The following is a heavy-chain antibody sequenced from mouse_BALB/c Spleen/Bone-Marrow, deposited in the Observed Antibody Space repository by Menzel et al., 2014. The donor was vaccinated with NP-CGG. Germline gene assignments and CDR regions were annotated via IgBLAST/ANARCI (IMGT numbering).Heavy chain of an antibody. CDR1: GYTFTNFV. CDR3: ARTMIYFYAVDY. Sequence: VQLQQSGPELAKPGASVRVSCKASGYTFTNFVIYWVKQRPGQGLEWIGYVNPYNDGTKYNEKFKGKATLTSDKSSTTAYMELSSLTSEDSAVYYCARTMIYFYAVDYWGQGTSVTVSS. D-gene: IGHD2-4*01. CDR2: VNPYNDGT. J-gene: IGHJ4*01. V-gene: IGHV1-14*01.